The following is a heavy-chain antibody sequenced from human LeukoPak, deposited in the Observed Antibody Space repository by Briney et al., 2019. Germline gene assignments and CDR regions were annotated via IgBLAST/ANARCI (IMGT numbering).Heavy chain of an antibody. J-gene: IGHJ4*02. CDR1: GFTFSSYA. CDR2: ISGSGEST. Sequence: QAGGSLRLSCAAYGFTFSSYAMSWVRQAPGKGLEWVSGISGSGESTYYADSVKGRFTISRDNSKNTLYLQMNSLRAEDTAVYYCAKGGAVLLSEFDYWGQGTLVTVSS. V-gene: IGHV3-23*01. D-gene: IGHD3-10*01. CDR3: AKGGAVLLSEFDY.